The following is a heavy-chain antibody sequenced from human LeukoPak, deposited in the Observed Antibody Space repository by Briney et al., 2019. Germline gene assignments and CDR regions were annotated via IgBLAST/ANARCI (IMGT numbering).Heavy chain of an antibody. CDR2: IRYDGSNK. CDR1: GITFSSYG. D-gene: IGHD6-19*01. J-gene: IGHJ5*02. V-gene: IGHV3-30*02. Sequence: QAGGSLRLSCAASGITFSSYGMSWVRQAPGKGLEWVAFIRYDGSNKYYADFVKGRFTISRDNSKNTLYLQMNSLRAEDTAVYYCARDVRRIAVAGGFDPWGQGTLVTVSS. CDR3: ARDVRRIAVAGGFDP.